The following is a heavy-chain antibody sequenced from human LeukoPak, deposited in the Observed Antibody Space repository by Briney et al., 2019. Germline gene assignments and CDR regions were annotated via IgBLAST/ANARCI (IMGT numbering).Heavy chain of an antibody. Sequence: GGSLRLSCAASGFTFSDYYMSWIRQAPGKGLEWVSYISSSGSTIYYADSVKGRFAISRDNAKNSLYLQMNSLRAEDTAVYYCARETFFGAYFDYWGQGTLVTVSS. V-gene: IGHV3-11*01. CDR1: GFTFSDYY. CDR3: ARETFFGAYFDY. D-gene: IGHD3-16*01. CDR2: ISSSGSTI. J-gene: IGHJ4*02.